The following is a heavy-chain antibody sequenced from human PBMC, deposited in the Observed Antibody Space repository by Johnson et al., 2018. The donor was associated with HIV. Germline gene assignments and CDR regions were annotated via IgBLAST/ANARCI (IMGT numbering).Heavy chain of an antibody. J-gene: IGHJ3*02. Sequence: QVKLVESGGGVVQPGRSLRLSCAASGFTFSSYGMHWVRQAPGKGLEWVAVISYDGSNKYYADSVKGRFTISRDNSKNTLYLQMNSLRAEDAAVYYCEKDLVDRAMDDAFDIWGQGTMVTVSS. V-gene: IGHV3-30*18. CDR3: EKDLVDRAMDDAFDI. D-gene: IGHD5-18*01. CDR1: GFTFSSYG. CDR2: ISYDGSNK.